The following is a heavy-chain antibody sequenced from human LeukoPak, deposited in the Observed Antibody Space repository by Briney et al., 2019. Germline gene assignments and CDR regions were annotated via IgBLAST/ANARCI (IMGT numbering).Heavy chain of an antibody. D-gene: IGHD2-15*01. CDR2: VYYSGTT. CDR1: GGSISSSSSF. CDR3: ARHPQACDGGSCFPPDF. Sequence: SETLSLTCTVSGGSISSSSSFWGWLRQPPGKGLEWIATVYYSGTTYYNPSLKSRVTISVDTSKNQFSLKLSSVTGADTAVYYCARHPQACDGGSCFPPDFWGQGALVTVSS. J-gene: IGHJ4*02. V-gene: IGHV4-39*01.